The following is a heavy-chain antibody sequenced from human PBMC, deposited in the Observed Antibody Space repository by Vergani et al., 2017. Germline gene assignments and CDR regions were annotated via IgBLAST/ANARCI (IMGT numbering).Heavy chain of an antibody. CDR2: INHSGNT. V-gene: IGHV4-34*01. CDR3: ANLWFGGAVVY. J-gene: IGHJ4*02. D-gene: IGHD3-10*01. CDR1: GGSFSGYY. Sequence: QVQLQQWGAGLLKPSETLSLTCAVYGGSFSGYYWSWIRQPPGKGLEWIGEINHSGNTNYNPSLKSRVTISVDTSKNQFSLNLISVTAADTAVYYCANLWFGGAVVYWGQGTLVTVSS.